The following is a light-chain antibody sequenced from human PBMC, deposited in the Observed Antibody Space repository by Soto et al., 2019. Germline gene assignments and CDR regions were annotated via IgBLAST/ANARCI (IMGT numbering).Light chain of an antibody. V-gene: IGLV2-14*01. CDR2: EVS. Sequence: QSALTQPASVSGSPGQSITISCTGTSSDVGGYGYVSWYQQHPGKAPKIMIYEVSNRPSGISNRFSGSKSGNTASLTISGLQAEDEADYYCSSYTSSSTYVFGTGTKGTVL. CDR1: SSDVGGYGY. CDR3: SSYTSSSTYV. J-gene: IGLJ1*01.